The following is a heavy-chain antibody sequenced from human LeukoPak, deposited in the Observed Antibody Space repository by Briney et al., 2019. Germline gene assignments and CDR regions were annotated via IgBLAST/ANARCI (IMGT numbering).Heavy chain of an antibody. CDR3: AKFLGITIFGVVPYYFDY. D-gene: IGHD3-3*01. CDR1: GFTFSSYA. V-gene: IGHV3-23*01. J-gene: IGHJ4*02. CDR2: ISGSGGST. Sequence: PGGSLRLSCAASGFTFSSYAMSWVRQAPGKGLEWVSAISGSGGSTYYADSVKGRFTISRDNSKNTLYLQMNSLRAEDTAVYYCAKFLGITIFGVVPYYFDYWGQGTLVTVSS.